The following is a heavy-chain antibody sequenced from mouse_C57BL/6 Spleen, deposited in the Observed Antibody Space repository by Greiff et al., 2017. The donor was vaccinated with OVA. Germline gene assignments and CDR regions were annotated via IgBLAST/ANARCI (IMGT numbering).Heavy chain of an antibody. CDR1: GYTFTDYE. J-gene: IGHJ3*01. Sequence: VHLVESGAELVRPGASVTLSCKASGYTFTDYEMHWVKQTPVHGLEWIGAIDPETGGTAYNQKFKGKAILTADKSSSTAYMELRSLTSEDSAVYYCTRSYYYGSSSWFAYWGQGTLVTVSA. V-gene: IGHV1-15*01. D-gene: IGHD1-1*01. CDR3: TRSYYYGSSSWFAY. CDR2: IDPETGGT.